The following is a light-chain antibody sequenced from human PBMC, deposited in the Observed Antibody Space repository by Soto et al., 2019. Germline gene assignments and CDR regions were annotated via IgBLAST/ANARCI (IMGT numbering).Light chain of an antibody. CDR2: QDS. V-gene: IGLV3-1*01. J-gene: IGLJ1*01. CDR1: DLGDKY. CDR3: QAWDSSTGV. Sequence: SYELTQPPSVSVSPGQAASITCSGDDLGDKYACWYQQKPGQSPVLVIYQDSKRPSGIPERFSGSNSGNTATLTISGTQAMDEADYCCQAWDSSTGVFGTGSKLTVL.